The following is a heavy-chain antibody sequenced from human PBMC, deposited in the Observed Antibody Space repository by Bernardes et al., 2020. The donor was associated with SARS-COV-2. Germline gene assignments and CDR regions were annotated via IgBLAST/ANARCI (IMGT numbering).Heavy chain of an antibody. J-gene: IGHJ3*02. V-gene: IGHV4-30-2*01. CDR3: ARGAPLRQYGDYEDDAFDI. D-gene: IGHD4-17*01. CDR1: GGSLSSGGYS. Sequence: SETLSLTCAVSGGSLSSGGYSWSWIRQPTGKGLEWIGYIYHSGSTYYNPSIKSRVTISVDRSKNQFSLKLSSVTAADTAVYYCARGAPLRQYGDYEDDAFDIWGQGTMVTVSS. CDR2: IYHSGST.